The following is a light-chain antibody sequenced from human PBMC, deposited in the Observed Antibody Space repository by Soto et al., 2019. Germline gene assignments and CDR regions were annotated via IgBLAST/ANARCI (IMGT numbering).Light chain of an antibody. CDR1: SSDVGSYNL. V-gene: IGLV2-23*01. CDR3: CSYAGSSSWV. J-gene: IGLJ2*01. CDR2: EDS. Sequence: QSALTQPASVSGSPGQSITISCTGTSSDVGSYNLVSWYQHHRGKAPKVIIYEDSKRPSGASNRFSGSKSGNTASLTISGLQAEDEADYYCCSYAGSSSWVLGGGTQLTVL.